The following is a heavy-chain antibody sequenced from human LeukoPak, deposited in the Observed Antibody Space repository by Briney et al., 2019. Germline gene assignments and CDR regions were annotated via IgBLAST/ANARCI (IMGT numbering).Heavy chain of an antibody. CDR1: GFIFGNFA. D-gene: IGHD4-17*01. CDR3: AKERYHGDRILYDAFDI. J-gene: IGHJ3*02. Sequence: GGSLRLSCVASGFIFGNFAMSWVRQAPGKGLEWVSVISGGGGKTYFADSVKGRFTISRDNSKNTLYLQMNSLRAEDTAVYYCAKERYHGDRILYDAFDIWGQGTMVTVSS. CDR2: ISGGGGKT. V-gene: IGHV3-23*01.